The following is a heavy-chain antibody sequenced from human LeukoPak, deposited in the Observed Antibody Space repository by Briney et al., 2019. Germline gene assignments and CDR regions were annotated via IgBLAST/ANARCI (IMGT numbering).Heavy chain of an antibody. Sequence: KPGGSLRLSCAASGFTFSDYHMSWIRQAPGKGLEWVSLISTSGTTTYYAESVKGRVTISRDNAQNSLYLQMNRLTAEDTAVYYCARAPYRIITNCYTGHNWFAPWGQGTLVTVSS. V-gene: IGHV3-11*04. D-gene: IGHD2/OR15-2a*01. CDR3: ARAPYRIITNCYTGHNWFAP. CDR1: GFTFSDYH. J-gene: IGHJ5*02. CDR2: ISTSGTTT.